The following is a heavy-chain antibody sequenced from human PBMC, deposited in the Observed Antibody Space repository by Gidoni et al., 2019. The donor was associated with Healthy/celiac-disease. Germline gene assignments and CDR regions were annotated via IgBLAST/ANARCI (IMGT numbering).Heavy chain of an antibody. CDR1: GFTFSSYA. D-gene: IGHD6-13*01. CDR3: AKVSHLGSSWYDY. CDR2: ISGSGGST. Sequence: EVQLLESGGGLLQPGGSLRLSCAASGFTFSSYAMSWVRQAPGKGLSWVSAISGSGGSTYYADSVKGRFTISRDNSKNTLYLQTNSLRAEDTAVYYCAKVSHLGSSWYDYWGQGTLVTVSS. V-gene: IGHV3-23*01. J-gene: IGHJ4*02.